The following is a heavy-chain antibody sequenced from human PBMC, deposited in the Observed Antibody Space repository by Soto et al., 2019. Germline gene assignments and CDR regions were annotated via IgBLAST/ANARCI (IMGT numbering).Heavy chain of an antibody. CDR2: ISYDGSNK. CDR1: GFTFSSYG. CDR3: AKEMGGYYDSSGEADY. Sequence: QVQLVESGGGVVQPGRSLRLSCAASGFTFSSYGMHWVRQAPGKGLEWVAVISYDGSNKYYADSVKGRFTIARDNSNNTLYLQMNSLRAEDTAGYYCAKEMGGYYDSSGEADYWGQGTLVTVFS. J-gene: IGHJ4*02. V-gene: IGHV3-30*18. D-gene: IGHD3-22*01.